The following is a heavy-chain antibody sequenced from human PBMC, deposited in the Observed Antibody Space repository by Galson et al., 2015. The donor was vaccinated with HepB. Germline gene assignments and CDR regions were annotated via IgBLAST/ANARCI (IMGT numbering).Heavy chain of an antibody. Sequence: SLRLSCAASGFTFSSYSMNWVRQAPGKGLEWVSSISSSSSYIYYADSVKGRFTISRDNAKNSLYLQMNSLRAEDTAVYYCASTVRGIAAAGTAVEPGYWGQGTLVTVSS. CDR1: GFTFSSYS. V-gene: IGHV3-21*01. CDR2: ISSSSSYI. J-gene: IGHJ4*02. CDR3: ASTVRGIAAAGTAVEPGY. D-gene: IGHD6-13*01.